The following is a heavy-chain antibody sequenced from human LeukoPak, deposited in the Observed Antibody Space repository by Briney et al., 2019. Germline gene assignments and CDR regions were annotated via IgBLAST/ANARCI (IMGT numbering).Heavy chain of an antibody. V-gene: IGHV3-30*14. CDR3: TRNWGSDNWFDP. D-gene: IGHD7-27*01. J-gene: IGHJ5*02. Sequence: PGRSLRLSCAVSGVTFSNYVVHWVRQAPGKGLEWVAVISYDGRNKYYADSVKGRFTISRDNSKNTLYLQMNSLRAEDTAVYYCTRNWGSDNWFDPWGQGTLVTVSS. CDR2: ISYDGRNK. CDR1: GVTFSNYV.